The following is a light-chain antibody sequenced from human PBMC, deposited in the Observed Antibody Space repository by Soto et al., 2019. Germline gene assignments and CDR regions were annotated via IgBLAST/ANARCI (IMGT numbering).Light chain of an antibody. CDR3: QQYGSSST. CDR1: QSVSSSY. V-gene: IGKV3-20*01. CDR2: GAS. J-gene: IGKJ5*01. Sequence: EILLTQYPGTLSLSPGERATLSCRASQSVSSSYLAWYQQKPGQAPRLLIYGASSRPTGIPDRFSGSGSGTDFTLTISRMEPEDFAVYYCQQYGSSSTFGQGTRLEIK.